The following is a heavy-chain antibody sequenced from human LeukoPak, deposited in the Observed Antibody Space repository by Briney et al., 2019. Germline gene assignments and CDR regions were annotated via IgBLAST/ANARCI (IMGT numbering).Heavy chain of an antibody. CDR3: ARDRPLMITFGGVITDAFDI. V-gene: IGHV3-48*01. CDR2: ISSSSSTI. Sequence: GGSLRLSCAASGFTFSSYSMNWVRQAPGKGLEWVSYISSSSSTIYYADSVKGRFTISRDNAKNSLYLQMNSLRAEDTAVYYCARDRPLMITFGGVITDAFDIWGQGTMVTVSS. CDR1: GFTFSSYS. J-gene: IGHJ3*02. D-gene: IGHD3-16*01.